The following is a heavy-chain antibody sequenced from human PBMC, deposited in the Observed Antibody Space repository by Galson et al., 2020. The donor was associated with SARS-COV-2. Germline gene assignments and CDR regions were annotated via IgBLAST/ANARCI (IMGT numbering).Heavy chain of an antibody. D-gene: IGHD1-26*01. V-gene: IGHV3-15*01. CDR2: INSTPDGGTT. J-gene: IGHJ4*02. Sequence: GGYLRLSCAASGFTFTNAWISWVRQAPGKGLEWVGRINSTPDGGTTDYAAHQTGRLTISRDDSTNTVYLQMNSLKTEDTAVYHCTTGGGSFTVDYCGQGTLVTVSS. CDR3: TTGGGSFTVDY. CDR1: GFTFTNAW.